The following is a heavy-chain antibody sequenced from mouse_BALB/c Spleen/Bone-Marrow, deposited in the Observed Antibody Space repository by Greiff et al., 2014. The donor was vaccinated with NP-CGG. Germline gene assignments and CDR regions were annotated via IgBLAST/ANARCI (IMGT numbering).Heavy chain of an antibody. Sequence: LVESGASVKMSCKASGYTFTSYVMHWVKQKPGQGLEWIGYINPYNDGTKYNEKFKGKATLTSDKSSSTAYMELSSLTSEDSAVYYCARRQFITTAAWFAYWGQGTLVTVSA. J-gene: IGHJ3*01. CDR1: GYTFTSYV. V-gene: IGHV1-14*01. D-gene: IGHD1-2*01. CDR2: INPYNDGT. CDR3: ARRQFITTAAWFAY.